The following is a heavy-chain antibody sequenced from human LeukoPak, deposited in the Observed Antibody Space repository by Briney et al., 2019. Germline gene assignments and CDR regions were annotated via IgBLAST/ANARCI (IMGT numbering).Heavy chain of an antibody. V-gene: IGHV1-2*02. Sequence: EASVKVSCKASGYTFSDYYIHWVRQSPGQGLEWMGWTNTKGASTKYAQKFQGRVTMTRDTSINTVYMELSRLTSDDTAIYYCARDAEYGSGSMWLLDPWGQGTQVTVSS. CDR1: GYTFSDYY. J-gene: IGHJ5*02. CDR2: TNTKGAST. CDR3: ARDAEYGSGSMWLLDP. D-gene: IGHD3-10*01.